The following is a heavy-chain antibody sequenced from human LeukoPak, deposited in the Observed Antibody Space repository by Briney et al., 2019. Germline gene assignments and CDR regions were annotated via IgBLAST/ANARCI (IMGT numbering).Heavy chain of an antibody. CDR1: GASISSSG. Sequence: LSLTCTVSGASISSSGYYWGWIRQPPGKGLEWVAVISYDGSNKYYADSVMGRFTISRDNSKNTLYLQMNSLRAEDTAVYYCAREKNHVVTTSYYFDYWGQGTLVTVSS. J-gene: IGHJ4*02. CDR3: AREKNHVVTTSYYFDY. V-gene: IGHV3-30-3*01. D-gene: IGHD5-12*01. CDR2: ISYDGSNK.